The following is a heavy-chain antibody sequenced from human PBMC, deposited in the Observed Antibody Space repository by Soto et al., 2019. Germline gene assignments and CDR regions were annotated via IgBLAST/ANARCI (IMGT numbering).Heavy chain of an antibody. CDR1: GFTLSSYG. V-gene: IGHV3-33*01. Sequence: SLILSGAASGFTLSSYGMHWVREAPGKGLEGVAVIWYDGSNKYYADSVKGRFTISRDNSKNTLYLQMNSLRPEDTAVDDGAREYGSPHTYHYYYGMDVWGQGTTVTVSS. D-gene: IGHD4-17*01. CDR2: IWYDGSNK. CDR3: AREYGSPHTYHYYYGMDV. J-gene: IGHJ6*02.